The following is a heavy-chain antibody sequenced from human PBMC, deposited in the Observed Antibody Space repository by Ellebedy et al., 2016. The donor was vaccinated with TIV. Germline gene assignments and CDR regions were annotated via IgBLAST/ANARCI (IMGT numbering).Heavy chain of an antibody. Sequence: PGGSLRLSCAASGFTVSSNYMSWVRQAPGKGLEWVGRIKSKTDGGTTDYAAPVKGRFTISRDDSKNTLYLQMNSLKTEDTAVYYCTTVRYCSGGSCYSPHPYGGMDVWGQGTTVTVSS. J-gene: IGHJ6*02. V-gene: IGHV3-15*01. CDR2: IKSKTDGGTT. CDR3: TTVRYCSGGSCYSPHPYGGMDV. CDR1: GFTVSSNY. D-gene: IGHD2-15*01.